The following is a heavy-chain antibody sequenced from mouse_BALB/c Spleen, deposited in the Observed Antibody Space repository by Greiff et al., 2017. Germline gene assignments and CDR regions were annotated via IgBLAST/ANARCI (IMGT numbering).Heavy chain of an antibody. D-gene: IGHD3-3*01. CDR1: GFTFSSYA. J-gene: IGHJ4*01. CDR2: ISSGGSYT. CDR3: ARHRDYAMDY. V-gene: IGHV5-9-3*01. Sequence: EVQGVESGGGLVKPGGSLKLSCAASGFTFSSYAMSWVRQTPEKRLEWVATISSGGSYTYYPDSVKGRFTISRDNAKNTLYLQMSSLRSEDTAMYYCARHRDYAMDYWGQGTSVTVSS.